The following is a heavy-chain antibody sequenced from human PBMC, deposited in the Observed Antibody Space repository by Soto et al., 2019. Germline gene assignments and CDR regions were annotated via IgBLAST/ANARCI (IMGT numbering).Heavy chain of an antibody. V-gene: IGHV4-30-2*01. CDR3: ARAPARYYYDSSGYYYGDYFDY. CDR1: GDSISSGGYS. CDR2: IYHSGST. Sequence: QLQLQESGSGLVKPSQTLSLTCAVSGDSISSGGYSWSWIRQPPGKGLEWIGYIYHSGSTYYNPSLTSRGTFSVDRSKNQFSLNLSSVTAADTAVYYCARAPARYYYDSSGYYYGDYFDYWGQGTLVTVSS. D-gene: IGHD3-22*01. J-gene: IGHJ4*02.